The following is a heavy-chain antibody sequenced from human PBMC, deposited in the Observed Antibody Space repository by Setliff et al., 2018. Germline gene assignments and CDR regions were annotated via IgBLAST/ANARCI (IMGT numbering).Heavy chain of an antibody. CDR3: ARVPNFWSGYLDY. D-gene: IGHD3-3*01. CDR2: INHSGST. CDR1: GGSFSGYY. J-gene: IGHJ4*02. Sequence: SETLSLTCAVYGGSFSGYYWSWIRQPPGEGVEWLGEINHSGSTNYTPSLKRRVTMSVDTSKNQFSLKLSSVTAADTAVYYCARVPNFWSGYLDYWGQGTLVTVSS. V-gene: IGHV4-34*01.